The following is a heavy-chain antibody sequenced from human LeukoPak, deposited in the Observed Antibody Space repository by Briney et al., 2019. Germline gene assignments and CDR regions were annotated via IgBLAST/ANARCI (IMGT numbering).Heavy chain of an antibody. Sequence: GGSLRLSCAASGFTFSSYWMSWVRQAPGKGLEWVANVKQDGSEKYYVDSVKGRFTISRDNAKNSLYLQMNSLRAEDTAVYYCAREGSGSYLQYYFDYWGQGTLVTVSS. D-gene: IGHD1-26*01. CDR2: VKQDGSEK. J-gene: IGHJ4*02. CDR1: GFTFSSYW. CDR3: AREGSGSYLQYYFDY. V-gene: IGHV3-7*01.